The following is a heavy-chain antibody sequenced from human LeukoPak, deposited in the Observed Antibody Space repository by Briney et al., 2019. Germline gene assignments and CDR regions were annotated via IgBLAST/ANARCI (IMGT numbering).Heavy chain of an antibody. J-gene: IGHJ6*03. D-gene: IGHD6-13*01. CDR1: GGSISSYY. V-gene: IGHV4-59*01. CDR3: ARKSSSSANYYYYMDV. CDR2: IYYSGST. Sequence: PSETLSLTCTVSGGSISSYYWSWIRQPPGKGLEWIWYIYYSGSTNYNPSLKSRVTISVDTSKNQFSLKLSSVTAADTAVYYCARKSSSSANYYYYMDVWGKGTTVTVSS.